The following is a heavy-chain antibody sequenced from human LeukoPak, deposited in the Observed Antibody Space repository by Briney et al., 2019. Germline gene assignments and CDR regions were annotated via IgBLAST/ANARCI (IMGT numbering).Heavy chain of an antibody. J-gene: IGHJ4*02. V-gene: IGHV3-20*04. CDR1: GFSFGSHG. CDR2: INWNGGRT. Sequence: WSGGSLRLSCAASGFSFGSHGMSWVRHAPGKGLEWVSGINWNGGRTGYADSVKGRFTISRDNAKNSLYLQMNSLRAEDTALYYCARETEGIFGVVTYPLDYWGQGTLVTVSS. CDR3: ARETEGIFGVVTYPLDY. D-gene: IGHD3-3*01.